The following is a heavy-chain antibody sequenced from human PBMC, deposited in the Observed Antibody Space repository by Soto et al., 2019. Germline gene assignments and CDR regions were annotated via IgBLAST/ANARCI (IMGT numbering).Heavy chain of an antibody. CDR3: ATKGEYPGLSDYFDY. J-gene: IGHJ4*02. CDR1: GGSISSSSYY. V-gene: IGHV4-39*01. D-gene: IGHD3-16*01. Sequence: SETLSLTCTVSGGSISSSSYYWGWIRQPPGKGLEWIGSIYYSGSTYYNPSLKSRVTISVDTSKNQFSLKLSSVTAADTAVYYCATKGEYPGLSDYFDYWGQGTLVTVS. CDR2: IYYSGST.